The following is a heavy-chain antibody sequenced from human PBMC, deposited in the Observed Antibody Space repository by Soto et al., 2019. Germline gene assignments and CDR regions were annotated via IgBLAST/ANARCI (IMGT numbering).Heavy chain of an antibody. D-gene: IGHD1-1*01. Sequence: GGSLRLSCAASGFTFSNAWMNWVRQAPGKGLEYVSAISSNGGSTYYANSVKGRFTISRDNSKNTLYLQMGSLRAEDMAVYYCARDRLNRDGYNYYFDYWGQGTLVTVSS. CDR1: GFTFSNAW. CDR2: ISSNGGST. CDR3: ARDRLNRDGYNYYFDY. J-gene: IGHJ4*02. V-gene: IGHV3-64*01.